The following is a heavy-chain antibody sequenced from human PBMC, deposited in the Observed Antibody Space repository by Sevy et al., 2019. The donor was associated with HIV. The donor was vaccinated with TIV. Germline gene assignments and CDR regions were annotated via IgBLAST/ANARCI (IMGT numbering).Heavy chain of an antibody. Sequence: SETLSLTCTVSGVSISGGAYYWGWIRQPPGKGLEWIGSISYTGSTYYHPSLKSRVTISVDTSKNQFSLKLTSVTAADTAVYYCVRRGDNNWFDPWGQGTLVTVSS. J-gene: IGHJ5*02. CDR1: GVSISGGAYY. CDR3: VRRGDNNWFDP. D-gene: IGHD2-15*01. CDR2: ISYTGST. V-gene: IGHV4-39*01.